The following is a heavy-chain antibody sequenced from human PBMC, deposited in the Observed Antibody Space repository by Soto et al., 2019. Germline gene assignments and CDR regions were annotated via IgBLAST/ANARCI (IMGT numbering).Heavy chain of an antibody. CDR3: AKMEADFGDY. D-gene: IGHD4-17*01. Sequence: EPQLVESGGGLVQPGGSLKLSCAASGFSFSASVIHWVRQASGKGLEWVGRIRVQANDYATAYGASVKGRFTISRDDSKNTAFLQMDDLKTEDSAVYFCAKMEADFGDYWGTGTLVTVSS. V-gene: IGHV3-73*01. CDR1: GFSFSASV. J-gene: IGHJ4*02. CDR2: IRVQANDYAT.